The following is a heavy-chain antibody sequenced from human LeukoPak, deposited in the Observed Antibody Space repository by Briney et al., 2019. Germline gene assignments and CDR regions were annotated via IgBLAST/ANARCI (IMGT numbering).Heavy chain of an antibody. D-gene: IGHD3-22*01. CDR3: ARHRHYYDT. CDR1: GASINNNF. J-gene: IGHJ4*01. Sequence: PSESLSLTCTVSGASINNNFWTWIRQPPGKGLEWIGYIYSSGSANYNPSLKSRVIISGDTPKNQISLNLTSVTAADTAVYFCARHRHYYDTWGHGTLVTVSS. V-gene: IGHV4-59*08. CDR2: IYSSGSA.